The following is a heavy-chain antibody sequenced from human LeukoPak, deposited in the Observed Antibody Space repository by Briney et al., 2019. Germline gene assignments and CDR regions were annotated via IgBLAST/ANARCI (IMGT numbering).Heavy chain of an antibody. V-gene: IGHV3-23*01. Sequence: GGSLRLSCAASGFTFSSYAMSWVRQAPGKGLEWVSAISGSGGSTYYADSVKGRFTISRDSSKNTLYLQMNSLRAEDTAIYYCAKPTSGWYVFDYRGQGTLVTVSS. J-gene: IGHJ4*02. CDR3: AKPTSGWYVFDY. D-gene: IGHD6-19*01. CDR2: ISGSGGST. CDR1: GFTFSSYA.